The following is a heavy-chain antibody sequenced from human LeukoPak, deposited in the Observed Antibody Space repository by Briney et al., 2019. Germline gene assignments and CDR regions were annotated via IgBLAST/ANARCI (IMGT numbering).Heavy chain of an antibody. CDR1: GYTFTGYY. D-gene: IGHD4-17*01. V-gene: IGHV1-2*02. J-gene: IGHJ4*02. CDR3: ARADYGDFALDY. CDR2: INPNSGGT. Sequence: ASVKVSCKASGYTFTGYYMHWVRQAPGQGLEWKGWINPNSGGTNYAQKFQGRVTMTRDTSITTAYMELSRLRSDDTAVYYCARADYGDFALDYWGQGTLVTVSS.